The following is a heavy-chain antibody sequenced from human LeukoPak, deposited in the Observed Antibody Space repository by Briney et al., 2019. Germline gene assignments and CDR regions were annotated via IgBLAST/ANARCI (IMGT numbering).Heavy chain of an antibody. CDR1: GFTVSSNY. Sequence: PGGSLRLSCAASGFTVSSNYMSWVRQAPGKGLEWVSVIYSGGSTYYADSVKGRFTISRDNSKNQFYMQMNTLRAEDTAVYYGATAQPKNMGRGLIMRRESRYYFDYWGQGTLVTVSS. CDR2: IYSGGST. CDR3: ATAQPKNMGRGLIMRRESRYYFDY. J-gene: IGHJ4*02. D-gene: IGHD3-10*01. V-gene: IGHV3-53*01.